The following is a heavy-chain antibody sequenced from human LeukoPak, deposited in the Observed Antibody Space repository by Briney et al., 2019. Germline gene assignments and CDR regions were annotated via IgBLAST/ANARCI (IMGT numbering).Heavy chain of an antibody. J-gene: IGHJ6*02. CDR3: AKGSYDLGYYYYYGMDV. CDR2: ISITGGRT. V-gene: IGHV3-23*01. CDR1: GFVFSNYA. Sequence: GGSLRLSCVASGFVFSNYAMSWVRQAPGKGLEWVSAISITGGRTYYADSVKGRFTISRDNSKNTLYLQMNSLRAEDTAVYYCAKGSYDLGYYYYYGMDVWGQGTTVTVSS. D-gene: IGHD3-3*01.